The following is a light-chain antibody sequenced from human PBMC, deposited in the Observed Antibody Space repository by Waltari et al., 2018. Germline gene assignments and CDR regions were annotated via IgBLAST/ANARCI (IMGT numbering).Light chain of an antibody. CDR3: QQYNRWPPGT. CDR1: QTIGSN. CDR2: HAS. Sequence: TVVTQSPVTLSVSPGERATLSCRTSQTIGSNLAWYQRRPGQAPRLLIYHASTRATGIPARFSGSGSETEFTLTISSLQSEDFAVYYCQQYNRWPPGTFGQGTKVEV. V-gene: IGKV3-15*01. J-gene: IGKJ1*01.